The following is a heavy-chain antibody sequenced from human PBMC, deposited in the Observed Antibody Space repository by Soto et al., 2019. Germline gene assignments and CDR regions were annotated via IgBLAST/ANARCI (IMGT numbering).Heavy chain of an antibody. CDR2: IIPIFGTA. J-gene: IGHJ3*02. CDR3: ARGGDGGYVGAFDI. D-gene: IGHD5-12*01. V-gene: IGHV1-69*13. CDR1: GGTFSSYA. Sequence: SVKVSCKASGGTFSSYAISWVRQAPGQGLEWMGGIIPIFGTANYAQKFQGRVTITADESTSTAYMELSSLRSEDTAVYYCARGGDGGYVGAFDIWGQGTMVTVSS.